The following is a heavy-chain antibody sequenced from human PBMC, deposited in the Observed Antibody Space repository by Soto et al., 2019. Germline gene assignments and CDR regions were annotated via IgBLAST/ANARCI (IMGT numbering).Heavy chain of an antibody. CDR1: GFAFRSYN. J-gene: IGHJ4*02. D-gene: IGHD2-15*01. Sequence: EVHLVESGGGLVKPGGSLTLSCAASGFAFRSYNMNWVRQAPGKGLEWVASISSGSSNIYYADSVKGRFTISRDNAKNSLFLQMDSLRAEDSAVYYCASTTVVAATFDFWSQGTLVTVSS. CDR3: ASTTVVAATFDF. V-gene: IGHV3-21*01. CDR2: ISSGSSNI.